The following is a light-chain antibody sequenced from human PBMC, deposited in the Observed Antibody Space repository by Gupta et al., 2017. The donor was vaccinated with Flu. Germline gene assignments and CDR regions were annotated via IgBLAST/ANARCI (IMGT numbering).Light chain of an antibody. Sequence: EIVMTQSPATLSVSPGERATLSCRASQSINSNLAWYQQKPGQAPRLLIYGSSTRATGVPARSSGSGSGTEFTLTISSLQSEDSAVYHCQQYNKWPTFGQGTKVEI. CDR2: GSS. V-gene: IGKV3-15*01. J-gene: IGKJ1*01. CDR3: QQYNKWPT. CDR1: QSINSN.